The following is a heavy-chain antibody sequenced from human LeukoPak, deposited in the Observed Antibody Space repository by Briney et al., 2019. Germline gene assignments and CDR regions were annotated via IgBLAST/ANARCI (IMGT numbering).Heavy chain of an antibody. J-gene: IGHJ4*02. CDR2: ISAYNGNT. D-gene: IGHD6-13*01. CDR1: GYTFTDYY. V-gene: IGHV1-18*04. CDR3: ARHGEGQHHLY. Sequence: ASVKVSYKASGYTFTDYYIHWVRQAPGQGREWMGWISAYNGNTNYTQKLQGRVTMTTDTSTSTAYMELRSLRSDDTAVYYCARHGEGQHHLYWGQGTLVTVSS.